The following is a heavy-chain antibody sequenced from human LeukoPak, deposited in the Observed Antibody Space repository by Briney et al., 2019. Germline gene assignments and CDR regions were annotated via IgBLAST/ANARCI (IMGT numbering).Heavy chain of an antibody. CDR2: IYTSGST. J-gene: IGHJ5*02. V-gene: IGHV4-4*07. D-gene: IGHD3-10*01. Sequence: SETLSLTCTVSGGSTSSYYWSWIRQPAGKGLEWIGRIYTSGSTNYNPSLKSRVTMSVDTSKNQFSLKLSSVTAADTAVYYCASLLWFRELLPSWGQGTLVTVSS. CDR1: GGSTSSYY. CDR3: ASLLWFRELLPS.